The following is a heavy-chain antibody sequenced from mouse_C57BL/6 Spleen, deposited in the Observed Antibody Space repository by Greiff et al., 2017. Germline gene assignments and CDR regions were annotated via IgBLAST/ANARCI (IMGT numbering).Heavy chain of an antibody. V-gene: IGHV1-18*01. CDR3: ARSGYDYDDGPFDY. J-gene: IGHJ2*01. CDR1: GYTFTDYN. Sequence: EVKLQQSGPELVKPGASVKIPCKASGYTFTDYNMDWVKQSHGKSLEWIGDINPNNGGTIYNQKFKGKATLTVDKSSSTAYMELRSLTSEDTAVYYCARSGYDYDDGPFDYWGQGTTLTVSS. D-gene: IGHD2-4*01. CDR2: INPNNGGT.